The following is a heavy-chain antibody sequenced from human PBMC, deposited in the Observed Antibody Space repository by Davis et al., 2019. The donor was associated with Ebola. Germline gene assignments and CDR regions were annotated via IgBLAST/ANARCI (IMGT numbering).Heavy chain of an antibody. J-gene: IGHJ5*02. CDR1: GFTFSDYY. Sequence: GGSLRLSCAASGFTFSDYYMSWIRPAPGKGLEWVSYISSSGSTIYYADSVKGRFTISRDNAKNSLYLQMNSLRAEDTAVYYCARGVEWELNWFDPWGQGTLVTVSS. CDR2: ISSSGSTI. CDR3: ARGVEWELNWFDP. D-gene: IGHD1-26*01. V-gene: IGHV3-11*01.